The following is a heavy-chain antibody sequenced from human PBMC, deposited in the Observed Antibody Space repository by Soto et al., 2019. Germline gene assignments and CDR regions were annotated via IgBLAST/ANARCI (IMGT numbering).Heavy chain of an antibody. D-gene: IGHD2-15*01. J-gene: IGHJ4*02. V-gene: IGHV4-39*01. CDR2: VHSSGGT. Sequence: NPSETLSLTCTVSHGSTTSGDYFWAWIRQPPGKGLEFIGSVHSSGGTYYSPSLKSRASISIDKSRNQFSLKLTSVNAGDTAVYFCASVVVGATRQTGSDHWGQGTLVTVSS. CDR3: ASVVVGATRQTGSDH. CDR1: HGSTTSGDYF.